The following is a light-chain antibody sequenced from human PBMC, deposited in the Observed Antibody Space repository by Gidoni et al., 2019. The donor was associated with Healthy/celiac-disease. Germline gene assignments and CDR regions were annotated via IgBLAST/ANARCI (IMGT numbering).Light chain of an antibody. CDR2: GAS. V-gene: IGKV3-15*01. CDR3: QQYNNWPPGT. Sequence: EIVMTQSPATLSVSPGERATLSCRASQSVSSNLAWYQQKPGQAPRRLIYGASTRATGITARCSGSGSGTEFTLTISSLQSEDFAVYYCQQYNNWPPGTFXHXTKVDIK. J-gene: IGKJ3*01. CDR1: QSVSSN.